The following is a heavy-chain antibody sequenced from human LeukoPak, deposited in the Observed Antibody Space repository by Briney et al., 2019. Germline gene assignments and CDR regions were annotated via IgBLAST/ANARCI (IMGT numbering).Heavy chain of an antibody. Sequence: PGGSLRLSCAASGFTLSSYAMSWVRQAPGKGLEWVSAISGSGGSTYYADSVKGRFTISRDNSKNTLYLRMNSLRAEDTAVYYCAKGLGSGMTYWGQGTLVTVSS. CDR3: AKGLGSGMTY. J-gene: IGHJ4*02. CDR1: GFTLSSYA. V-gene: IGHV3-23*01. CDR2: ISGSGGST. D-gene: IGHD3-10*01.